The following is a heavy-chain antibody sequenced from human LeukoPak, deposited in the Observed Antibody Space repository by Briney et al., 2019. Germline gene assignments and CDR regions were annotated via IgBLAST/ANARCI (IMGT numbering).Heavy chain of an antibody. CDR3: ARAVAVRFDH. CDR1: GFTFSSYE. CDR2: ISSSGSTI. D-gene: IGHD6-19*01. V-gene: IGHV3-48*03. J-gene: IGHJ4*02. Sequence: GGSLRLSCAASGFTFSSYEMNWVRQAPGKGLEWVSYISSSGSTIYYADSVKGRSTISRDNAKNSLYLQMNSLRAEDTAVYYCARAVAVRFDHWGQGTLVTVSS.